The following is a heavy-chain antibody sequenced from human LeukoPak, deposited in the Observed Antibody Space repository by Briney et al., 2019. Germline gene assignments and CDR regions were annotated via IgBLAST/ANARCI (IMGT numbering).Heavy chain of an antibody. V-gene: IGHV3-30*04. CDR3: ARGIQLPPSGGLRY. J-gene: IGHJ4*02. CDR1: GFTFSSYA. Sequence: PGGSLRLSCAASGFTFSSYAMHWVRQAPGKGLEAVAVISYDGSNKYYADSVKGRFTISRDNSKNTLYLQMNSLRAEDTAVYYCARGIQLPPSGGLRYWGQGTLVTVSS. CDR2: ISYDGSNK. D-gene: IGHD2-2*01.